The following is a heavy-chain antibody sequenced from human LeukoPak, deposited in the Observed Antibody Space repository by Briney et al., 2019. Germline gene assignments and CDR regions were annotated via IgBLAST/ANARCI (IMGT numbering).Heavy chain of an antibody. CDR1: GFTFSTYA. Sequence: GGSLSLSCEAPGFTFSTYAMTWAPKAPGKGLRWVSYLTNIGNTIYYADSVKGRLTISRDKAENSMYLQMIRLRGEDTAIYYCARDQWLVYYYRGMDVWCQGTTVIVSS. CDR3: ARDQWLVYYYRGMDV. J-gene: IGHJ6*02. D-gene: IGHD6-19*01. CDR2: LTNIGNTI. V-gene: IGHV3-48*03.